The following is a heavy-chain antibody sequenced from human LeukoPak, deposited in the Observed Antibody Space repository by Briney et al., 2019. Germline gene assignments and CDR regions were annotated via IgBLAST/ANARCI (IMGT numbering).Heavy chain of an antibody. V-gene: IGHV3-23*01. J-gene: IGHJ4*02. CDR1: GFTFRNYW. CDR2: ISPSGGST. Sequence: GGSLRLSCAASGFTFRNYWMSWVRQAPGKGLEWVSDISPSGGSTYYADSVKGRFTISRDNSKNTLYLHMNSLRAEDTAVYYCAKRTSIAVAYYFDYWGQGTLVTVSS. D-gene: IGHD6-19*01. CDR3: AKRTSIAVAYYFDY.